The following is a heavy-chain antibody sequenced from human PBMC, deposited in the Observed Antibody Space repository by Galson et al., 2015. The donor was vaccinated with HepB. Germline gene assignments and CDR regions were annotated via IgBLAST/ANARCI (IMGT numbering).Heavy chain of an antibody. J-gene: IGHJ4*02. V-gene: IGHV3-23*01. D-gene: IGHD4-23*01. CDR3: ARTPATYFDY. Sequence: LRLSCAASGFTFSSYAMSWVRQAPGKGLEWVSAISGSGGSTYYADSVKGRFTISRDNSKNTLYLQINSLRSEDTAVYYCARTPATYFDYWGQGTLVTVSS. CDR2: ISGSGGST. CDR1: GFTFSSYA.